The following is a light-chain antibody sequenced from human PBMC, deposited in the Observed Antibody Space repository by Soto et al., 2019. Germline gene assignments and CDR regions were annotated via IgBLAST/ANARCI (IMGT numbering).Light chain of an antibody. V-gene: IGKV1-17*01. CDR2: AAS. J-gene: IGKJ1*01. CDR3: QRYKSYWT. Sequence: TQMTPSPPSLSASFGDRATLPSRASQSISTDLNQYQHKPGKAPNLLGYAASSLQSGVPSRCSGSGSGTEFTLTSRSLQPDDVATYHCQRYKSYWTFGQGTKVDIK. CDR1: QSISTD.